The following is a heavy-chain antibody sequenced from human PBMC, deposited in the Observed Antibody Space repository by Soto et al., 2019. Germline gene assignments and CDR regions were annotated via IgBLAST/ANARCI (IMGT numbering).Heavy chain of an antibody. D-gene: IGHD3-16*01. CDR2: IIGSGGSA. Sequence: EVRLLESGGGLVQPGGPLRLSCAASGFTFSSYAMSWVRQAPGKGLEWVSTIIGSGGSANYADSVKGLFTISRDSSKNMLYLEMSSLRADVTAGYCCAGHILITRLGYYYGMDVWGQGTTVTVSS. J-gene: IGHJ6*01. CDR1: GFTFSSYA. V-gene: IGHV3-23*01. CDR3: AGHILITRLGYYYGMDV.